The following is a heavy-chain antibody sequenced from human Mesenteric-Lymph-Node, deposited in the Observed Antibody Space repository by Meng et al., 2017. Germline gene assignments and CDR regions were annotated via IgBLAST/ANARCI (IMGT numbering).Heavy chain of an antibody. CDR1: GGSFSGYY. D-gene: IGHD4-17*01. J-gene: IGHJ3*02. Sequence: GSLRLSCAVYGGSFSGYYWSWIRQPPGKGLEWIGEINHSGSTNYNPSLKSRVTISVDTSKNQFSLKLSSVTAADTAVYYCARGGGYGDYESAFDIWGQGTMVTVSS. CDR2: INHSGST. V-gene: IGHV4-34*01. CDR3: ARGGGYGDYESAFDI.